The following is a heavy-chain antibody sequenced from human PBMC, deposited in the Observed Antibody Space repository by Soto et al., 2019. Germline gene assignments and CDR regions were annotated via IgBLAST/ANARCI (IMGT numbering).Heavy chain of an antibody. D-gene: IGHD6-13*01. J-gene: IGHJ4*02. CDR2: ISAYNGNT. Sequence: ASVKVSCKASGYTFTSYGISWVRQAPGQGLEWMGWISAYNGNTNYAQKLQGRVTMTTDTSTSTAYMELRSLRSDDTAVYYCARFNLPYPGIAAAGPTHFDYWGQGTLVTVSS. V-gene: IGHV1-18*01. CDR3: ARFNLPYPGIAAAGPTHFDY. CDR1: GYTFTSYG.